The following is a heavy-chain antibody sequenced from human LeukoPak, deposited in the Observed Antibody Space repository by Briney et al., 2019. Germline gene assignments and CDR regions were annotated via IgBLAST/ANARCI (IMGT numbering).Heavy chain of an antibody. Sequence: GASVKVSCKASGYTFTSYAMNWVRQAPGQGLQWMGWINTNTGNPTYAQGFTGRFVFSLDTSVSTAYLQISSLKAEDTAVYYCARDPGDGYNYDAFDIWGQGTMVTVSS. CDR2: INTNTGNP. CDR1: GYTFTSYA. D-gene: IGHD5-24*01. CDR3: ARDPGDGYNYDAFDI. V-gene: IGHV7-4-1*02. J-gene: IGHJ3*02.